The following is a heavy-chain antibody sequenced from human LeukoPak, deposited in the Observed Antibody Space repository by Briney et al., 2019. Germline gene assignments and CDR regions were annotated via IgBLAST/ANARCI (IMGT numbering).Heavy chain of an antibody. V-gene: IGHV3-30*02. Sequence: PGGSLRLSCVASGFTFSSNGMHWVRQAPGKGLEWVTFIQYDGSKKYYADSVKGRFTISRDNSKNTLYLQMNSLRAEDTAVYYCAKTGGQLGSYNYFDYWGQGTLVTVSS. CDR2: IQYDGSKK. CDR1: GFTFSSNG. D-gene: IGHD3-10*01. J-gene: IGHJ4*02. CDR3: AKTGGQLGSYNYFDY.